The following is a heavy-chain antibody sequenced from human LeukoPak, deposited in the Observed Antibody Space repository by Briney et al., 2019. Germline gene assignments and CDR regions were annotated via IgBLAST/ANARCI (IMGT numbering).Heavy chain of an antibody. CDR1: GGTFSSYA. V-gene: IGHV1-69*13. Sequence: SVKVSCKASGGTFSSYAISWVRQAPGQGLEWMGGIFPIFGTANYAQKFQGRVTITADESTSTAYMELSSLRSEDTAVYYCARGRFGVVIAGLYYYYGMDVWGQGTTVTVSS. CDR3: ARGRFGVVIAGLYYYYGMDV. J-gene: IGHJ6*02. D-gene: IGHD3-3*01. CDR2: IFPIFGTA.